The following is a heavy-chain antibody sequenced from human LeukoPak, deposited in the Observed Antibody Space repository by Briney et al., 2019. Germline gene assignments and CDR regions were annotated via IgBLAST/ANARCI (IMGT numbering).Heavy chain of an antibody. CDR3: ARWYGPGPRDY. CDR1: GGSLSGYY. Sequence: SETLSLTCAVYGGSLSGYYWTWIRQPPGGGLEWIGEFNQSGRPTYKPSLRSRVTISVDSSKNQFSLKVSSVTAADTAVYYCARWYGPGPRDYWGQGTLVTVSS. CDR2: FNQSGRP. V-gene: IGHV4-34*01. D-gene: IGHD3-10*01. J-gene: IGHJ4*02.